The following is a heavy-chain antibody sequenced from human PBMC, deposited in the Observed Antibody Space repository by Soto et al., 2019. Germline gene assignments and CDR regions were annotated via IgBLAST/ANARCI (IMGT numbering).Heavy chain of an antibody. CDR3: ARVRCSGGSCYPPNNWFDP. CDR1: GGTFSSYS. J-gene: IGHJ5*02. Sequence: AASVKVSCKASGGTFSSYSISWVRQAPGQGLEWMGGIIPIFGTANYAQKFQGRVTITADESTSTAYMELSSLRSEDTAVYYCARVRCSGGSCYPPNNWFDPWGQGTLVTVSS. CDR2: IIPIFGTA. D-gene: IGHD2-15*01. V-gene: IGHV1-69*13.